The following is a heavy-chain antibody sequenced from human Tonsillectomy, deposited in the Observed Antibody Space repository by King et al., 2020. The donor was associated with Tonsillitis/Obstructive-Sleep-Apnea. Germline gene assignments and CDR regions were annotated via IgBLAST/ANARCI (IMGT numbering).Heavy chain of an antibody. V-gene: IGHV3-15*01. CDR3: PTEVVPAAMDY. CDR2: IKSKTDGGTT. J-gene: IGHJ4*02. CDR1: GFTFSNAW. Sequence: VQLVESGGGLVKPGGSLRLSCAASGFTFSNAWMSWVRQAPGKGLEWVGRIKSKTDGGTTIYDAPVKGRFTIPRDESKNTLYLQMNSLKIEDTAVYYCPTEVVPAAMDYGGQGTLATVAA. D-gene: IGHD2-2*01.